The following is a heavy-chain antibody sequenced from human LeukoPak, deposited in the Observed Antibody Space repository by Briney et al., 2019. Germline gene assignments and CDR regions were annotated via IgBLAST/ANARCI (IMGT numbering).Heavy chain of an antibody. CDR2: IHYSGST. D-gene: IGHD3-3*01. CDR1: GGSISSSSYY. Sequence: SETLSLTCTVSGGSISSSSYYWRWIRQPPRKGLEWIGSIHYSGSTYSNPSLKSRVTISVDTSKNQFSLKLSSVTAADTALYYCVRDYYDFWRTHPAKYFDYWGQGTLVTVSS. V-gene: IGHV4-39*07. J-gene: IGHJ4*02. CDR3: VRDYYDFWRTHPAKYFDY.